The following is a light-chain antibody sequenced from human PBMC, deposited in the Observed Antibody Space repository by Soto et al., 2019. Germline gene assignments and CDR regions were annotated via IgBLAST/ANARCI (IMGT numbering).Light chain of an antibody. V-gene: IGLV1-44*01. CDR3: AAWDDSLDGYV. Sequence: LTQPPSASWTPGQRVSISCSGSGSNIGSNSVNWYQQLPGAAPKLLIYSNNQRPSGVPDRFSGSKSGASASLAISGLQSEDEADYYCAAWDDSLDGYVFGTGTKVTVL. CDR2: SNN. J-gene: IGLJ1*01. CDR1: GSNIGSNS.